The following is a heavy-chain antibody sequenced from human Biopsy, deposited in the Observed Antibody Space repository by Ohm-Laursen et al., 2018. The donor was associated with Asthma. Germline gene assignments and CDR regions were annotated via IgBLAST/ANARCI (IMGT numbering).Heavy chain of an antibody. CDR3: AKGEWELLEANFDY. CDR2: ISWNSGSI. D-gene: IGHD1-26*01. J-gene: IGHJ4*02. V-gene: IGHV3-9*01. Sequence: SLRLSCTASGFTFDDYAMHWVRQAPGKGLEWVSGISWNSGSIGYADSVKGRFTISRDNAKNPLYLQMNSLRAEDTALYYCAKGEWELLEANFDYWGQGTLVTVSS. CDR1: GFTFDDYA.